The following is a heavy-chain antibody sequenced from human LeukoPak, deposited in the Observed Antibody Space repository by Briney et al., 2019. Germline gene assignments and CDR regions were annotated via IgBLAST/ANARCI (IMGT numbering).Heavy chain of an antibody. J-gene: IGHJ4*02. Sequence: NPSETLSLTCTVSGGSISSYYWSWIRQPPGKGLEWIGYIYYSGSTNYNPSLKSRVTISVDTSKNQFSLKLSSVTAADTAVYYCAREMEQLIDYWGQGTLVTVSS. CDR1: GGSISSYY. V-gene: IGHV4-59*01. CDR2: IYYSGST. D-gene: IGHD6-13*01. CDR3: AREMEQLIDY.